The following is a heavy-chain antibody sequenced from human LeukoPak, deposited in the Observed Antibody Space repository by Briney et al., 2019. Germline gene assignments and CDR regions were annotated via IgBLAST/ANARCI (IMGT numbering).Heavy chain of an antibody. CDR1: GYTFTSYD. J-gene: IGHJ4*02. V-gene: IGHV1-3*01. CDR2: INAGNGNT. D-gene: IGHD5-18*01. Sequence: ASVKVSCKASGYTFTSYDINWVRQATGQGLEWMGWINAGNGNTKYSQKFQGRVTTTRDTSASTAYMELSSLRSEDTAVYYCARTLGYSNPFDYWGQGTLVTVSS. CDR3: ARTLGYSNPFDY.